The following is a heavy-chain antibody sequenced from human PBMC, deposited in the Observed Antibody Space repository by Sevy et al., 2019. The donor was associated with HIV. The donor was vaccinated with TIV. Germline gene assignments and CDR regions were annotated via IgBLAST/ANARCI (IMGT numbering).Heavy chain of an antibody. CDR3: TRDAGYSIAWSPSDY. CDR1: GLTFSSHA. Sequence: GGSLRLSCAASGLTFSSHAMHWVRQAPGKGLEWVAVISSAGSNKYYADSVKGRFTISRDNPKNTLYLQMNSLRPEDTAVYYCTRDAGYSIAWSPSDYWGQGTLVTFSS. V-gene: IGHV3-30-3*01. J-gene: IGHJ4*02. D-gene: IGHD6-19*01. CDR2: ISSAGSNK.